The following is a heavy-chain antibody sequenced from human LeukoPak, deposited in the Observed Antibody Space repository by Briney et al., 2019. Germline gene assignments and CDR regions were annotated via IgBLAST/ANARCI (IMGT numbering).Heavy chain of an antibody. CDR2: ISSSSSYI. J-gene: IGHJ4*02. Sequence: GGSLRLSCAASGFTFSSYSMNCVRQAPGKGLEWVSSISSSSSYICYADSVKGRFTISRDNAKNSLYLQMNSLRAEDTAVYYCARDRDYYDSSGYPLWGQGTLVTVSS. CDR1: GFTFSSYS. CDR3: ARDRDYYDSSGYPL. D-gene: IGHD3-22*01. V-gene: IGHV3-21*01.